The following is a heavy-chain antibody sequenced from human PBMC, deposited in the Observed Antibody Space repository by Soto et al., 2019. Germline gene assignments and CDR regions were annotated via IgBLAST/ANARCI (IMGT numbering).Heavy chain of an antibody. Sequence: EVQLVESGGGLVQPGGSLRLSCVASGFTFSSSFMGWVRQAPGKGLEWVANVNQHGGGRYYVDSVKGRFSISRDNAKNSVYLQMNSLRGEDTAVYYCARYFRGSGRYFFDFWGQGTLVTVS. J-gene: IGHJ4*02. D-gene: IGHD6-19*01. CDR1: GFTFSSSF. CDR3: ARYFRGSGRYFFDF. CDR2: VNQHGGGR. V-gene: IGHV3-7*03.